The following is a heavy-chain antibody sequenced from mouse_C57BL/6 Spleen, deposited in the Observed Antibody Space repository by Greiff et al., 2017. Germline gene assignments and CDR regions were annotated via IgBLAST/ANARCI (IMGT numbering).Heavy chain of an antibody. Sequence: EVMLVESGGDLVKPGGSLTLSCAASGFTFSSYGMSWVRQTPDKRLEWVATISSGGSYTYYPDSVKGRFTISRDNAKNTLYLQMSSLKSEDTAMYYCARKDWVYFDYWGQGTTLTVSS. CDR3: ARKDWVYFDY. CDR2: ISSGGSYT. V-gene: IGHV5-6*01. J-gene: IGHJ2*01. D-gene: IGHD4-1*01. CDR1: GFTFSSYG.